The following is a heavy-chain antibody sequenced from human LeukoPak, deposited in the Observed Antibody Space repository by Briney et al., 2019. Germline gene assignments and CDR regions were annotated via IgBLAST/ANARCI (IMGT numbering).Heavy chain of an antibody. CDR1: GFTLSSYA. J-gene: IGHJ4*02. Sequence: GGSLRLSCAASGFTLSSYAMNWLRQAPGKGLEWVSAISGSGGSTYYADSVKGRFTNSRDNSKNTLYLQVSSLRAEDTALYFCAKDNSRAAGPYYLDYWGRGTLVTVSS. D-gene: IGHD6-13*01. CDR3: AKDNSRAAGPYYLDY. CDR2: ISGSGGST. V-gene: IGHV3-23*01.